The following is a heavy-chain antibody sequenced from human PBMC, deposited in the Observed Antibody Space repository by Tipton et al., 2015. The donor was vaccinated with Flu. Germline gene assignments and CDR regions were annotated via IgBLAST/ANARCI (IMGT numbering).Heavy chain of an antibody. J-gene: IGHJ4*02. Sequence: TLSLTCAVYGGSFSGYYWSWIRLPPGKGLEWIGEINHSGSTNYNPSLKSRVTMSVDTSKKQFSLRLSSVTAADTAVYYCASTSNYGRRIEPNFDYWGQGTLVTVSS. CDR3: ASTSNYGRRIEPNFDY. V-gene: IGHV4-34*01. D-gene: IGHD3-16*01. CDR1: GGSFSGYY. CDR2: INHSGST.